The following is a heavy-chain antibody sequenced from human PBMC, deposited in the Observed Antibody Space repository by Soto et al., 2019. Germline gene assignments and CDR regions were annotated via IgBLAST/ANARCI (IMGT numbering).Heavy chain of an antibody. J-gene: IGHJ6*02. D-gene: IGHD2-15*01. CDR2: IWYDGSNK. CDR1: GFPFSSYG. V-gene: IGHV3-33*01. Sequence: GGSLSLSCTASGFPFSSYGMHWVRQAPGKGLEWVAVIWYDGSNKYYADSVKGRFTISRDNSKNTLYLQMNSLRAEDTAVYYCASGYCSGGSCASEYYYYYYGMDVWGQGTTVTVSS. CDR3: ASGYCSGGSCASEYYYYYYGMDV.